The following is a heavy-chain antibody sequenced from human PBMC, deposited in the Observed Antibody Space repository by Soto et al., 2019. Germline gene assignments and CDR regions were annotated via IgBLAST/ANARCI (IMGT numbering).Heavy chain of an antibody. V-gene: IGHV3-48*02. CDR2: ISSSSSTI. Sequence: PGGSLRLSCAASGFTFSSYSMNWVRQAPGKGLEWVSYISSSSSTIYYADSVKGRFTISRDNAKNSLYLQMNSLRDEDTAVYYCARDTSGYSGYDTDLYYYGMDVWGQGTTVTVSS. J-gene: IGHJ6*02. D-gene: IGHD5-12*01. CDR3: ARDTSGYSGYDTDLYYYGMDV. CDR1: GFTFSSYS.